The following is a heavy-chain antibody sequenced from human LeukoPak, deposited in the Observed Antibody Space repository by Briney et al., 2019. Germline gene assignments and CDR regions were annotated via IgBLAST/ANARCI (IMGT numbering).Heavy chain of an antibody. CDR1: GGSISSSGYY. Sequence: PSETLSLTCTVSGGSISSSGYYWGWIRQPPGKGLEWIGSIYYSGSTYYNPSLKSRVTISVDTSKNQFSLKLSSVTAADTAVYYCARHHDFWSGYYSYFDYWGQGTLVTVSS. CDR3: ARHHDFWSGYYSYFDY. V-gene: IGHV4-39*01. J-gene: IGHJ4*02. CDR2: IYYSGST. D-gene: IGHD3-3*01.